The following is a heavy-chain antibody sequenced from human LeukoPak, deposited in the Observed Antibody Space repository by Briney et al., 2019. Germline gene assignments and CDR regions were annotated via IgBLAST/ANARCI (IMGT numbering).Heavy chain of an antibody. CDR3: ARPQETTVTHFDY. J-gene: IGHJ4*02. D-gene: IGHD4-17*01. Sequence: GGSLRLSCAAPGFTFSSYGMHWVRQAPGKGLEWVAVISYDGSNKYYADSVKGRFTISRDNSKNTLYLQMNSLRAEDTAVYYCARPQETTVTHFDYWGQGTLVTVSS. V-gene: IGHV3-30*03. CDR1: GFTFSSYG. CDR2: ISYDGSNK.